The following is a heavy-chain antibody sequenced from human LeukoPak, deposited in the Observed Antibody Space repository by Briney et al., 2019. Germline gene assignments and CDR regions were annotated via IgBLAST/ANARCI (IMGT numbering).Heavy chain of an antibody. Sequence: PSETLSLTCTVSGGSISSYYWSWIRQPPGKGLEWIGYIYYSGSTNYNPSLKSRVTISVDTSKNQFSLKLSSVTAADTAVYYCARRRDGYNYYFDYWGQGTLVTVSS. CDR1: GGSISSYY. CDR3: ARRRDGYNYYFDY. CDR2: IYYSGST. D-gene: IGHD5-24*01. V-gene: IGHV4-59*08. J-gene: IGHJ4*02.